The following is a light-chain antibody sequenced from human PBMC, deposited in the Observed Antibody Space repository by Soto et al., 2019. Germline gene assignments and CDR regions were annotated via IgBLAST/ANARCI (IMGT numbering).Light chain of an antibody. V-gene: IGLV2-14*01. CDR3: RLYTTSNTLV. J-gene: IGLJ1*01. CDR2: DVS. Sequence: QSALTQPASVSGSPGQSITISCTGTSSDVGGYNYVSWYQQYPGKAPKLMIYDVSNRPSGVSNRFSGSKSGNTASLTISGLQAEDDADYYCRLYTTSNTLVFGSGTKPTVL. CDR1: SSDVGGYNY.